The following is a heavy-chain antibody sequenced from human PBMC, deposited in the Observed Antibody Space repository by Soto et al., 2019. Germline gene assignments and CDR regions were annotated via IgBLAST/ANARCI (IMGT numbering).Heavy chain of an antibody. V-gene: IGHV6-1*01. J-gene: IGHJ5*02. CDR1: GDSVSSSSAA. CDR3: TREDPAVTLNITLFSWFDP. D-gene: IGHD2-15*01. CDR2: TYYRSKWYT. Sequence: QVQLQQSGPGLVKPSQTLSLTCAISGDSVSSSSAAWNWIRQSPSRGLEWLGRTYYRSKWYTDYAFSVKSRMTINPDTSTNQFSLQLNSVTPEGTAVYYCTREDPAVTLNITLFSWFDPWGQGTLVTVSS.